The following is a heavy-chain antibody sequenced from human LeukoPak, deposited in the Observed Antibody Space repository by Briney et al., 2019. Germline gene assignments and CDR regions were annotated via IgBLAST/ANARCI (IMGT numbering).Heavy chain of an antibody. J-gene: IGHJ6*03. V-gene: IGHV4-61*08. Sequence: SETLSLTCTVSGGSISSGDYYWTWIRQPPGKGLEWIGYIYYSGSTNYNPSLKSRVTISVDTSKNQFSLKLSSVTAADTAVYYCARATHDYRNYYYYMDVWGKGTTVTVSS. CDR2: IYYSGST. CDR1: GGSISSGDYY. D-gene: IGHD4-11*01. CDR3: ARATHDYRNYYYYMDV.